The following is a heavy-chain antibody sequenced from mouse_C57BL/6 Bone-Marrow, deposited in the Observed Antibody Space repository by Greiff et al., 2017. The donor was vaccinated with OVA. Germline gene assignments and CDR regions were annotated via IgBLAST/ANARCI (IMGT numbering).Heavy chain of an antibody. CDR2: IHPNSGST. CDR1: GYTFTSYW. Sequence: VQLQQPGAELVKPGASVKLSCKASGYTFTSYWMHWVKQRPGQGLEWIGMIHPNSGSTNYNEKFKNNTTLTVDKSSSTAYMQLSSLTSEDSAVYYCATISSFMDYWGQGTSVTVSS. D-gene: IGHD1-1*02. CDR3: ATISSFMDY. V-gene: IGHV1-64*01. J-gene: IGHJ4*01.